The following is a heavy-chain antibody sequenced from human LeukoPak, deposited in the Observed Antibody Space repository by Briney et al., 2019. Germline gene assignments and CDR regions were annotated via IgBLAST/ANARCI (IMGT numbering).Heavy chain of an antibody. CDR3: VRPLQLAHFAY. D-gene: IGHD1-1*01. Sequence: PSETLSLTRTVSVGSLSRYYWSWIRQPPRKGLEWIGYIYYSGSPNYNPPLKSRVTLSVDTSKNQFSLKLSSVTPADTAVYYFVRPLQLAHFAYWGREPWSPSPQ. V-gene: IGHV4-59*01. CDR2: IYYSGSP. J-gene: IGHJ4*02. CDR1: VGSLSRYY.